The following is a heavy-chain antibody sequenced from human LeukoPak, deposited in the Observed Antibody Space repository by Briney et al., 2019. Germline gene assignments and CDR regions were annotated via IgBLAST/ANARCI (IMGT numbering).Heavy chain of an antibody. D-gene: IGHD3-10*01. CDR2: IYYSGNT. CDR1: GDSISSSNSY. V-gene: IGHV4-39*02. Sequence: SETLSLTCTVSGDSISSSNSYWGWIRQPPGKGLEWIGSIYYSGNTYYNASLKSRVTISVDTSKNQFSLKLSSVTAADTAVYYCAREGGSGSYYLNYYMDVWGKGTTVTVSS. CDR3: AREGGSGSYYLNYYMDV. J-gene: IGHJ6*03.